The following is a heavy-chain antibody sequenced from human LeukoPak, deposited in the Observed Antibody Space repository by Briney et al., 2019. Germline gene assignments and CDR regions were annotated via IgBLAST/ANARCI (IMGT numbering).Heavy chain of an antibody. CDR2: ISDSGIT. CDR1: GDSVSSGY. CDR3: AGRGHRYSRD. J-gene: IGHJ1*01. Sequence: PSETLSLICTVSGDSVSSGYWTWIRQSPGKGLEWIGYISDSGITDYNPSLKSRLTISVDTSNSQFSLNLNSVTAADTAVYYCAGRGHRYSRDWGQGILVTVSS. D-gene: IGHD2-15*01. V-gene: IGHV4-4*09.